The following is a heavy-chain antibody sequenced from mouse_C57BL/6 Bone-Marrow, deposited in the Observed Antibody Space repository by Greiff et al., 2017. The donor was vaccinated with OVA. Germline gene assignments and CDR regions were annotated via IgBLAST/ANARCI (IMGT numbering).Heavy chain of an antibody. V-gene: IGHV1-72*01. CDR3: ARGDGSSSLAWFAY. J-gene: IGHJ3*01. Sequence: VQLQQPGAELVKPGASVKLSCKASGYTFTSYWMHWVKQRPGRGLEWIGRIDPNSGGTKYNEKFKSKATLTVDKPASTAYMQLSSLTSEDSAVYYCARGDGSSSLAWFAYWGQGTLVTVSA. CDR1: GYTFTSYW. D-gene: IGHD1-1*01. CDR2: IDPNSGGT.